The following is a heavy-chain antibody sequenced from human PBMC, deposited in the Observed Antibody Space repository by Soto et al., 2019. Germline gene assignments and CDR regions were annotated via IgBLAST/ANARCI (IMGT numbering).Heavy chain of an antibody. Sequence: GGSLRLSCAASGFTFSSYAMSWVRQAPGKGLEWVSAISGSGGSTYYANSVKGRFNISSNNSQITLYLQMNGLRAEDTAVYYCAKDSLHSSGWLRYAKLRYYFDYWGQGTLVTVSS. CDR3: AKDSLHSSGWLRYAKLRYYFDY. V-gene: IGHV3-23*01. CDR2: ISGSGGST. D-gene: IGHD6-19*01. J-gene: IGHJ4*02. CDR1: GFTFSSYA.